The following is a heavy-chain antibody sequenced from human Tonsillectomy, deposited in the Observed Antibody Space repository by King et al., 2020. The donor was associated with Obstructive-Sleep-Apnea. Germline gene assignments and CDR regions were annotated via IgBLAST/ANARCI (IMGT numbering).Heavy chain of an antibody. CDR1: GYIFTTYW. D-gene: IGHD2-21*02. CDR2: IYPGDSNT. V-gene: IGHV5-51*01. Sequence: AQLVQSGAEVKKPGESLKISCKVSGYIFTTYWIGWVRQMPGKGLEWMGNIYPGDSNTRYSPSFQGQVTISADRSTSTAYLQWRRLKASDTAMYYCARSTLEQIVVATAADPRHDAFDIWGQGTMVTVSS. J-gene: IGHJ3*02. CDR3: ARSTLEQIVVATAADPRHDAFDI.